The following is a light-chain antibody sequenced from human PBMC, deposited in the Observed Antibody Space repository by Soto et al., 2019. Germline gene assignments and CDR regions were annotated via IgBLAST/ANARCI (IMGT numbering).Light chain of an antibody. Sequence: DIQMTQSPSFMSASVGDRVTGTCRASQGINRWLAWYQQKPRKAPKLLIYTTSTLASGVPSRFRGSGSGTDFTLTISTLQPEEFATYYCQQANTFPITFGQGTRLEIK. J-gene: IGKJ5*01. CDR1: QGINRW. V-gene: IGKV1-12*01. CDR2: TTS. CDR3: QQANTFPIT.